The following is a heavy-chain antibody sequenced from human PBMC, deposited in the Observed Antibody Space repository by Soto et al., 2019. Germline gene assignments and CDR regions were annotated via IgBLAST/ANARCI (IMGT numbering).Heavy chain of an antibody. CDR2: IYYSGST. CDR1: GGSISSSSYY. CDR3: ARQIFGVVITGLEFDY. D-gene: IGHD3-3*01. V-gene: IGHV4-39*01. Sequence: QLQLQESGPGLVKPSETLSLTCTVSGGSISSSSYYWGWICQPPGKGLEWIGCIYYSGSTYYNPSLKSRVTISVDTSKNQFSLKLRSVTAADTAVYYCARQIFGVVITGLEFDYWGQGTLVTVSS. J-gene: IGHJ4*02.